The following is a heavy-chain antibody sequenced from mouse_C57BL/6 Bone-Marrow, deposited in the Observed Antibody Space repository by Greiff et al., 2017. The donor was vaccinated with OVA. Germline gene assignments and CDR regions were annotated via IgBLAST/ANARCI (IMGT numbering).Heavy chain of an antibody. D-gene: IGHD1-1*01. CDR3: TTPLRGFAY. CDR2: IDPENGDT. Sequence: EVQLKESGAELVRPGASVKLSCTASGFNIKDDYMHWVKQRPEQGLEWIGWIDPENGDTEYASKFQGKATITADTSSNTAYLQLSSLTSEDTAVYYCTTPLRGFAYWGQGTLVTVSA. J-gene: IGHJ3*01. CDR1: GFNIKDDY. V-gene: IGHV14-4*01.